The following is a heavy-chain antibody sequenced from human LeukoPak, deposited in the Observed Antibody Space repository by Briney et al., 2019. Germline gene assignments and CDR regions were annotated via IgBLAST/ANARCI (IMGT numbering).Heavy chain of an antibody. V-gene: IGHV3-23*01. J-gene: IGHJ3*01. CDR1: GFTFSSYA. CDR3: AKYLGPMVGSSATVLF. Sequence: GGSLRLSCAASGFTFSSYAMSWVRQAPGKGLEWVSAISGSGGSTYYADSVKGRFTISRDNSKNTLYLQMNSLRAEDTAVYYCAKYLGPMVGSSATVLFWGKGTMVTVSS. CDR2: ISGSGGST. D-gene: IGHD6-6*01.